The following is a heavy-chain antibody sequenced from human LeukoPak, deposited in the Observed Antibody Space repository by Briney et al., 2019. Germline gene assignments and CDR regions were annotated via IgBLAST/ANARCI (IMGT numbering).Heavy chain of an antibody. CDR1: GGTFSSYA. CDR3: ARDSGRYCSSASCPFDY. D-gene: IGHD2-2*01. J-gene: IGHJ4*02. CDR2: IIPIFGTA. V-gene: IGHV1-69*05. Sequence: SVKVSCKASGGTFSSYAISWVRQAPGQGLEWMGGIIPIFGTANYAQKFQGRVTITTDESTSTAYMELSSLRSEDTAVYYCARDSGRYCSSASCPFDYWGQGTLVTVSS.